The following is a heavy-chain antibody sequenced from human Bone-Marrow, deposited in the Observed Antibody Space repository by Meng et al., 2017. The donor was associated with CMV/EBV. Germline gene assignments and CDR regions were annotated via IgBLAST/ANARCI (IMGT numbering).Heavy chain of an antibody. Sequence: GESLKISCAASGFTFSSYAMHWVRQAPGKGLEWVAVISYDGSNKYYADSVKGRFTITRDNSKNTLYLQMNSLSAEDPAVYYCARKPLRLGELSPFDYWGQGTLVTVSS. J-gene: IGHJ4*02. CDR1: GFTFSSYA. CDR3: ARKPLRLGELSPFDY. D-gene: IGHD3-16*02. V-gene: IGHV3-30*04. CDR2: ISYDGSNK.